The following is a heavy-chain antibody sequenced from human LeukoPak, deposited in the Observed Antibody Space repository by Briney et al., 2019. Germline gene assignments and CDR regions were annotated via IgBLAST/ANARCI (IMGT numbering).Heavy chain of an antibody. CDR1: GFTFSRSG. CDR2: IQYDGNNK. D-gene: IGHD4-17*01. Sequence: GGSLRLSCIASGFTFSRSGMHWVRQVPGKGLEWVTFIQYDGNNKYYADSVKGRFTISRDNSKNTLYLQMNSLRTEDTAVYYCAKRATYYGDYDYWGQGTLVTVSS. V-gene: IGHV3-30*02. CDR3: AKRATYYGDYDY. J-gene: IGHJ4*02.